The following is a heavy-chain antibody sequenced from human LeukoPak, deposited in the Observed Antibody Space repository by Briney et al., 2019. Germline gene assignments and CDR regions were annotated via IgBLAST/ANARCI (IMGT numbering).Heavy chain of an antibody. D-gene: IGHD6-19*01. CDR1: GGSISSSRDY. J-gene: IGHJ5*02. Sequence: PSETLSLTCTVSGGSISSSRDYWAWLRQPPGKGLEWIANIYYSGSTYYSPSLKSRVTLSVDTSKNQFSLKLSSVTAADTAVYYCARDRLTGSGWQTSCFDPWGQGTLVTVSS. V-gene: IGHV4-39*07. CDR2: IYYSGST. CDR3: ARDRLTGSGWQTSCFDP.